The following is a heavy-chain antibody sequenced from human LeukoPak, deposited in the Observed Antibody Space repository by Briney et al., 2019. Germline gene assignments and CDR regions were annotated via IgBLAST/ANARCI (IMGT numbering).Heavy chain of an antibody. CDR2: ITSSSSYI. CDR3: ARDRLVLRPRSSSDY. CDR1: GFTFSSYG. J-gene: IGHJ4*02. V-gene: IGHV3-21*01. D-gene: IGHD6-6*01. Sequence: GGSLRLSCAASGFTFSSYGMSWVRQAPGKGLEWVSSITSSSSYIYYADSVKGRFTISRDDAKNSLYLQMNSLRAEDTAIYYCARDRLVLRPRSSSDYWGQGTLVTVSS.